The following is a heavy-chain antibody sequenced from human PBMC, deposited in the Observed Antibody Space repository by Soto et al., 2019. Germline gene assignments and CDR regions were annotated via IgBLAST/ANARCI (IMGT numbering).Heavy chain of an antibody. Sequence: EVQLLESGGGLVQPGGSLRLSCVASGLTLSSFAMNWVRQVPGKGLEWVSVIKAGDTSTIYADSVKGRFTLSRDNSKNTVYLHMSRLRGEDTAVYYCALPAEGVVHRFDYWGQGTLVSVSS. CDR2: IKAGDTST. CDR3: ALPAEGVVHRFDY. D-gene: IGHD3-3*01. V-gene: IGHV3-23*01. CDR1: GLTLSSFA. J-gene: IGHJ4*02.